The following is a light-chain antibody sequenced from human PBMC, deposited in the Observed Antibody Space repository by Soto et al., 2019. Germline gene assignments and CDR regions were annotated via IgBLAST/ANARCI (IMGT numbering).Light chain of an antibody. CDR1: QGIYIY. V-gene: IGKV1-9*01. J-gene: IGKJ4*01. CDR2: AAS. CDR3: KQLESYPST. Sequence: DIQMTQSPSSLSASVGDRVNITCRASQGIYIYLAWYQQKPGKIHKLLIYAASTLQSGVPSRFSGSGSGTDSTLTISSLQPEDFATYYCKQLESYPSTFGGGTKVDIK.